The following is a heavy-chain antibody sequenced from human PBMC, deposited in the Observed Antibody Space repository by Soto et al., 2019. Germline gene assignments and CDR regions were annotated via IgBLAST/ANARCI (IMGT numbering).Heavy chain of an antibody. V-gene: IGHV4-61*01. Sequence: PSEILSLTCTVSGGSVSSGSYYWSWIRQPPGKGLEWIGYIYYSGSTNYNPSLKSRVTISVDTSKNQFSLKLSSVTAADTAVYYCARGREDIVATIGFDPWGQGTLVTVSS. CDR1: GGSVSSGSYY. CDR2: IYYSGST. D-gene: IGHD5-12*01. CDR3: ARGREDIVATIGFDP. J-gene: IGHJ5*02.